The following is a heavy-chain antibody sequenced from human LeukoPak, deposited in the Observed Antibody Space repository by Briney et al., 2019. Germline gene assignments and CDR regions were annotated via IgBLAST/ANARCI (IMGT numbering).Heavy chain of an antibody. Sequence: SETLSLTCTVSGGSISSHYWSWIRQPPGKGLEWIGYIYYSRSTNYNPSLKSRVTISVDTSKNQFSLKLSSVTAADTAVYYCARYARRYYMDVWGKGTTVTVSS. CDR3: ARYARRYYMDV. CDR1: GGSISSHY. D-gene: IGHD2-2*01. J-gene: IGHJ6*03. CDR2: IYYSRST. V-gene: IGHV4-59*11.